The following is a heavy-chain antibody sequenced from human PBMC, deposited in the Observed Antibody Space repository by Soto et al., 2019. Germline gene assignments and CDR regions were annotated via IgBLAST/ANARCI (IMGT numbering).Heavy chain of an antibody. J-gene: IGHJ5*02. V-gene: IGHV5-51*01. CDR1: GYGFTSYW. CDR3: VRRSDWFNL. CDR2: IYPRDSDT. Sequence: LGESLKISCKGSGYGFTSYWIGWVRQMPGKGLEWMGIIYPRDSDTRYSPSFEGQVTISADKSISTAYLQWSSLKASDTAIYYCVRRSDWFNLWGQGTLVTAPQ.